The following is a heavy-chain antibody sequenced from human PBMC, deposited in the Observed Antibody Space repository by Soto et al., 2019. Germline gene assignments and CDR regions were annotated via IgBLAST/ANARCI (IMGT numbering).Heavy chain of an antibody. CDR2: VSSRSTST. Sequence: QVHLVESGGGSVKPGGSLRLSCAASGFTFSDYYMTWIRQAPGKGLEWVSYVSSRSTSTNYADSMKGRFTISRDNAKNAMYLQKMSLRTVDAAVYYCAYGNWGTFDYWGQGTLVTVSS. J-gene: IGHJ4*02. CDR3: AYGNWGTFDY. V-gene: IGHV3-11*05. CDR1: GFTFSDYY. D-gene: IGHD3-16*01.